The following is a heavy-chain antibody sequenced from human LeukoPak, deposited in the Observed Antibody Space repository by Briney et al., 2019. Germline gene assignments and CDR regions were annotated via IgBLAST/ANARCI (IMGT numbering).Heavy chain of an antibody. CDR2: IKQDGSEK. CDR1: GFTFSSDW. J-gene: IGHJ4*02. V-gene: IGHV3-7*05. Sequence: GGSLRLSCAASGFTFSSDWMSWVRQAPGKGLQWVANIKQDGSEKYYVDSVKGRVTISRDNAKNSLYLQMNSLSAEDTAVYYCTRDRSGQDWGQGTLVTVSS. D-gene: IGHD1-1*01. CDR3: TRDRSGQD.